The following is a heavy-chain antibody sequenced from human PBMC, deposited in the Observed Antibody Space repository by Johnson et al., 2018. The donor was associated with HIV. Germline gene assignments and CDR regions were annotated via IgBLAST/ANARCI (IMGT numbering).Heavy chain of an antibody. CDR3: ARDRGYSGCYFCAFYS. V-gene: IGHV3-48*01. D-gene: IGHD1-26*01. CDR2: ISSSGSTI. CDR1: GFTFDDYG. J-gene: IGHJ3*02. Sequence: MLLVESGGGVVRPGGSLRLSCAASGFTFDDYGMSWVRQAPGKGLEWVSYISSSGSTIYYADSVKGRFTISRDNAKNSLYLQMNSLRAEDTAVYYCARDRGYSGCYFCAFYSWGQGTMVTVSS.